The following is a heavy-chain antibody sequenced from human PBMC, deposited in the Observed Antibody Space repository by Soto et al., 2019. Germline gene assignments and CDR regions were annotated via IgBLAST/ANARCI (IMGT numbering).Heavy chain of an antibody. CDR2: ISTYNGNT. D-gene: IGHD5-12*01. CDR1: GYTFTSHG. J-gene: IGHJ4*02. CDR3: ATVNGKWLVDD. V-gene: IGHV1-18*01. Sequence: QAQLVQSGAEVKKPGASVKVSCEASGYTFTSHGISWVRQAPGQGLEWMGWISTYNGNTDDGQKFQGRVTLTTDTYTRTAYMDLRNLRSDDTAVYYCATVNGKWLVDDWGQGTLVTVSS.